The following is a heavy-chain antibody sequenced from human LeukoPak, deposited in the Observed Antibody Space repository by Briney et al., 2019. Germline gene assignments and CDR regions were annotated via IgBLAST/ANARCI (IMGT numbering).Heavy chain of an antibody. CDR2: ISYDGSNK. J-gene: IGHJ4*02. V-gene: IGHV3-30*03. D-gene: IGHD6-13*01. CDR1: GFTFSSYG. CDR3: AREYPGIAAAGMTLFDY. Sequence: SGGSLRLSCAASGFTFSSYGMHWVRQAPGKGLEWVAVISYDGSNKYYADSVKGRFTISRDNSKNTLYLQMNSLRAEDTAVYYCAREYPGIAAAGMTLFDYWGQGTLVTVSS.